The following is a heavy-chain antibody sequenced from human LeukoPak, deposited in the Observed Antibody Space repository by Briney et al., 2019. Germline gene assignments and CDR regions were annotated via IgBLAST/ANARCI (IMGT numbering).Heavy chain of an antibody. CDR3: ANPRTFYDILTVSFQQ. CDR2: LYSGGRR. J-gene: IGHJ1*01. CDR1: GLTVRDNY. D-gene: IGHD3-9*01. V-gene: IGHV3-53*01. Sequence: GSLSLSCAASGLTVRDNYMSWVRQAPGKWLEGVSVLYSGGRRYYADSVKGRFTISRDNSKNTLSLEMNSLRAEDTAAYYCANPRTFYDILTVSFQQWGQGTWVTVSS.